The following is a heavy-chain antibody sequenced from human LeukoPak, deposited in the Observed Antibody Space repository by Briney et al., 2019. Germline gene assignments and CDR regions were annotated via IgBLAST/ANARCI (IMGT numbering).Heavy chain of an antibody. CDR1: GASVSSYY. CDR3: ARGGGYYAF. CDR2: IYNDGST. J-gene: IGHJ4*02. Sequence: SETLSLTCTVSGASVSSYYWSWIRQPPGKGLEWIGHIYNDGSTNYNPSLKSRVTISVDTSKNQFSLKLSSVTAADTAVYYCARGGGYYAFWGQGTLVTVSS. D-gene: IGHD2-15*01. V-gene: IGHV4-59*02.